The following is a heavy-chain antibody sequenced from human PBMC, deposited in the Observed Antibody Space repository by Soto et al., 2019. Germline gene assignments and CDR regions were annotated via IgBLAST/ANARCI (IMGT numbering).Heavy chain of an antibody. D-gene: IGHD4-17*01. Sequence: VQLVQSGAEVKKPGASVKLSCKAPADTFTSYYIHWVRQAPGHGLEWMGIINPNGGSTRFAQTFQGRITMTRDTSTSTVYMELTGLRPDDTAIYYCARLRWPIFDPWGQGTLVTVSS. CDR1: ADTFTSYY. J-gene: IGHJ5*02. CDR2: INPNGGST. CDR3: ARLRWPIFDP. V-gene: IGHV1-46*01.